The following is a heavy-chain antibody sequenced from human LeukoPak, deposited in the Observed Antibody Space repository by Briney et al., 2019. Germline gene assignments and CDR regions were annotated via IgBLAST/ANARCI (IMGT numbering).Heavy chain of an antibody. J-gene: IGHJ3*02. CDR1: GFTFRTYS. CDR2: IEGSSRSL. V-gene: IGHV3-21*01. Sequence: GGSLRLSCAASGFTFRTYSMNWVRQAPGKGLEWVSSIEGSSRSLYHADAVKGRFTISRDNAKNSLYLQMNSLRAEDTAVYYCARESGGTYYEAFDIWGQGTMVTVSS. CDR3: ARESGGTYYEAFDI. D-gene: IGHD1-26*01.